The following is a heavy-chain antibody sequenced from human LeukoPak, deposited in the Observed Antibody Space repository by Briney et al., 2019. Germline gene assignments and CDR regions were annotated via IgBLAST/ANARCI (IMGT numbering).Heavy chain of an antibody. V-gene: IGHV4-30-4*07. D-gene: IGHD5-18*01. Sequence: SQTLSLTCAVSGGSISSGGYSWSWIRQPPGKGLEWIGYIYYSGSTYYNPSLKSRVTISVDTSKNQFSLKVSSVTAADTAVYYCAREGGYSYGDAPLHFDNWGQGTLVTVSS. CDR3: AREGGYSYGDAPLHFDN. CDR2: IYYSGST. J-gene: IGHJ4*02. CDR1: GGSISSGGYS.